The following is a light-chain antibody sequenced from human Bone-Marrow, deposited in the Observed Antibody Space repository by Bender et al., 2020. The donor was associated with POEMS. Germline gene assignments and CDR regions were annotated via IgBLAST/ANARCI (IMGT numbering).Light chain of an antibody. CDR1: ANDVGAHKY. Sequence: QSALTQPPSASGSPGQSVTISCTGTANDVGAHKYVSWYQQHPGKAPKLLIYEVNKRPSGVSNRFSGPKSGNTASLTISGLQAEDESDYYCSSYAGSKLFGGGTKVAVL. V-gene: IGLV2-8*01. CDR3: SSYAGSKL. J-gene: IGLJ2*01. CDR2: EVN.